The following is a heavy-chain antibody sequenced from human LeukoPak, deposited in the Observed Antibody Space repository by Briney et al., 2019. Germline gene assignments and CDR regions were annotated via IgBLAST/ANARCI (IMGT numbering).Heavy chain of an antibody. CDR3: AGAVITFGGVIVIPNDY. Sequence: GASVKVSCKASGYTFTSYGISWVRQAPGQGLEWMGWISAYNGNTNYAQKLQGRVTMTTDTSTSTAYMELRSLRSDDTAVYYCAGAVITFGGVIVIPNDYWGQGTLVTVSS. D-gene: IGHD3-16*02. CDR1: GYTFTSYG. J-gene: IGHJ4*02. V-gene: IGHV1-18*01. CDR2: ISAYNGNT.